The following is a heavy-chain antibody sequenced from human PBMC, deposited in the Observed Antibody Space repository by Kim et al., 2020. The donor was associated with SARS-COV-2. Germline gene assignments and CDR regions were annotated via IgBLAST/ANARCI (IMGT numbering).Heavy chain of an antibody. Sequence: GGSLRLSCAASGFTFSSYSMNWVRQAPGKGLEWVSSISSSSSYIYYADSVKGRFTISRDNAKNSLYLQMNSLRAEDTAVYYCAGEDASSSIRGLVGYWGQGTLVTVSS. CDR2: ISSSSSYI. CDR1: GFTFSSYS. V-gene: IGHV3-21*01. J-gene: IGHJ4*02. CDR3: AGEDASSSIRGLVGY. D-gene: IGHD6-13*01.